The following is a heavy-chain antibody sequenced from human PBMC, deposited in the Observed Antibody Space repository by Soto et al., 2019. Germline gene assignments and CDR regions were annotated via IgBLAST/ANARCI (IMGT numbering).Heavy chain of an antibody. CDR2: IYYSGST. CDR3: AREARSGYDFFDY. J-gene: IGHJ4*02. V-gene: IGHV4-31*03. D-gene: IGHD5-12*01. CDR1: GGSISSGGYY. Sequence: SETLSLTCTVSGGSISSGGYYWSWIRQHPGKGLEWIGYIYYSGSTYYNPSLKSRVTISVDTSKNQFSLKLSSVTAADTAVYYCAREARSGYDFFDYWGQGTLVTVSS.